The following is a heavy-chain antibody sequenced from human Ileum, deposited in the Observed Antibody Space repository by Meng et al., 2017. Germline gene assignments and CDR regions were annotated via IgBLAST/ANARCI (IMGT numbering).Heavy chain of an antibody. Sequence: EVQLVESGGGLVNPGGSLRLSCAASGFPFSSHSMNWIRQAPGKSLEWVSFISSGSDYVYYGDSVRGRFTVSRDNAKNALYLQMDSLRVEDTALYFCARHLGYCSGGSCHQWGQGTLVTVSS. CDR3: ARHLGYCSGGSCHQ. V-gene: IGHV3-21*04. J-gene: IGHJ4*02. D-gene: IGHD2-15*01. CDR1: GFPFSSHS. CDR2: ISSGSDYV.